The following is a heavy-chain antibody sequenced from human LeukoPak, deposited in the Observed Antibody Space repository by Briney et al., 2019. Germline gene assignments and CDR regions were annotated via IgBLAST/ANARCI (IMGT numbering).Heavy chain of an antibody. J-gene: IGHJ4*02. D-gene: IGHD6-19*01. CDR3: ASGYSGSGWHPYYFDY. CDR2: IIPILGIA. CDR1: GGTFSSYA. Sequence: SVKVSCKASGGTFSSYAISWVRQAPGQGLEWMGRIIPILGIANYAQKLQGRVTITADKSTSTAYMELSSLRSEDTAVYYCASGYSGSGWHPYYFDYWGQGTLVTVSS. V-gene: IGHV1-69*04.